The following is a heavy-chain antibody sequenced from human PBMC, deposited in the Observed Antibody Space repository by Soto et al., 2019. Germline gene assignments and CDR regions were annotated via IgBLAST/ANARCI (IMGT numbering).Heavy chain of an antibody. CDR2: IHHSGVT. V-gene: IGHV4-4*02. Sequence: SETLSLTCAVSGDSITSSYWSWPRQPPGKGLEWIADIHHSGVTNYNPSLKSRVIISLDRSKNQFSLQLNSMTAADTAVYYCSRPEPFTAAGPYRGQGTLVTIS. D-gene: IGHD6-13*01. CDR1: GDSITSSYW. J-gene: IGHJ4*02. CDR3: SRPEPFTAAGPY.